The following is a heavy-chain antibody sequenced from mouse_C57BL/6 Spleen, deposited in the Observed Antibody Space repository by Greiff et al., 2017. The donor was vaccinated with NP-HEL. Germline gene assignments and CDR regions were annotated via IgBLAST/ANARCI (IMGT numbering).Heavy chain of an antibody. V-gene: IGHV1-69*01. D-gene: IGHD1-1*02. J-gene: IGHJ2*01. CDR3: ARRRGGNFDY. Sequence: QVQLQQSGAELVMPGASVKLSCKASGYTLTSYWMHWVKQRPGQGLEWIGEIDPSDSYTNYNQKFKGKSTLTVDKSSSTAYMQLSSLTSEDSAVYYCARRRGGNFDYWGQGTTLTVSS. CDR1: GYTLTSYW. CDR2: IDPSDSYT.